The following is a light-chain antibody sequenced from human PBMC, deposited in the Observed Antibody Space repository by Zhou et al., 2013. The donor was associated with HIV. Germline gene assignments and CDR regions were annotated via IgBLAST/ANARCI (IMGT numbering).Light chain of an antibody. J-gene: IGKJ2*04. CDR1: QDISNY. CDR3: QQSHGTTCS. CDR2: AAS. Sequence: DIQMTQSPSTLSASVGDRVTITCRASQDISNYLAWYQQKPGKVPKLLIYAASTLQSGVPSRLSGSGAGTDFTLTISSLQPEDFATYYCQQSHGTTCSFGQGTKLEIK. V-gene: IGKV1-27*01.